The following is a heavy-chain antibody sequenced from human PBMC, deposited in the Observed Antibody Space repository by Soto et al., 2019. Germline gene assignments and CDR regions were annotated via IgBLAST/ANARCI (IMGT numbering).Heavy chain of an antibody. Sequence: GGSLRLSCAASGFTFSSYWMSWVRQAPGKGLEWVANIKQDGSEKYYVDSVKGRFTISRDSAKNSKYLQMNSLTVEDTAMYYCASLDTAMIKTAGYWGQGTQVTVSS. J-gene: IGHJ4*02. CDR2: IKQDGSEK. CDR1: GFTFSSYW. D-gene: IGHD5-18*01. CDR3: ASLDTAMIKTAGY. V-gene: IGHV3-7*01.